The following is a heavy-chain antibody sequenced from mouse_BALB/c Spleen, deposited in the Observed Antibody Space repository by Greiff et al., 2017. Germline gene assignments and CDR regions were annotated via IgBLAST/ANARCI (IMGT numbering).Heavy chain of an antibody. D-gene: IGHD1-1*01. V-gene: IGHV1-37*01. J-gene: IGHJ4*01. CDR2: INPYNGDT. CDR1: GYSFTGYF. Sequence: EVMLVESGPELVKPGASVKISCKASGYSFTGYFMNWVKQSHGKSLEWIGRINPYNGDTFYNQKFKGKATLTVDKSSSTAHMELLSLTSEDSAVYYCGRSDYGSSHYYAMDYWGQGTSVTVSS. CDR3: GRSDYGSSHYYAMDY.